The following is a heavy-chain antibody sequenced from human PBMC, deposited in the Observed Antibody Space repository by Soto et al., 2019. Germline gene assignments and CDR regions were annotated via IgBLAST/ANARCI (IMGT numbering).Heavy chain of an antibody. D-gene: IGHD6-25*01. CDR1: GGSFSPYY. J-gene: IGHJ6*02. CDR3: ARGKRGSGWTLGDYYYGLDV. V-gene: IGHV4-34*01. CDR2: INNSGST. Sequence: QVQLQQWGAGLLKPSETLSLTCAVYGGSFSPYYWSWNWVRQPPGKGLEWIGEINNSGSTKYNPTLKSRVTISLGMSANQFSVMLNSMAGAETAVNYCARGKRGSGWTLGDYYYGLDVRGQGTTLTVSS.